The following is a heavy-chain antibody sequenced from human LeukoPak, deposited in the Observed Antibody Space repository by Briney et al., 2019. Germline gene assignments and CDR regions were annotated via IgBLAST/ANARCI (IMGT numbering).Heavy chain of an antibody. CDR3: TRGPGFYYMDV. V-gene: IGHV1-2*02. CDR1: GYTFTGYY. D-gene: IGHD3-10*01. CDR2: INPNTGGT. J-gene: IGHJ6*03. Sequence: ALVKVSCKASGYTFTGYYMDWVRQAPGQGLEWMGWINPNTGGTNYAQKFQGRVTMTSDTSISTAYMELSRLRSDDTAVYYCTRGPGFYYMDVWGKGTTVTVSS.